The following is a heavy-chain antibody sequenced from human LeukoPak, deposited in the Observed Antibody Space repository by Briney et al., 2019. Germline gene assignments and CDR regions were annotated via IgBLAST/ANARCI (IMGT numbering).Heavy chain of an antibody. CDR2: ISSSSSYI. CDR1: GFTFSSYS. Sequence: GGSLRLSCAASGFTFSSYSMNWVRQAPGKGLEWVSSISSSSSYIYYADSVKGRFTISRDNAKNSLYLQLNSLRAEDTAVYYCARESLPQGDHGDYVGDYWGQGTLVTVSS. D-gene: IGHD4-17*01. CDR3: ARESLPQGDHGDYVGDY. V-gene: IGHV3-21*01. J-gene: IGHJ4*02.